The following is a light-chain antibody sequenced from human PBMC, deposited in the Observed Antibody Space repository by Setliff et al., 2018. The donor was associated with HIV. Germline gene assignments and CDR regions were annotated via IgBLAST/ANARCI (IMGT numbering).Light chain of an antibody. Sequence: QSALTQPASVSGSPGQSITISCTGTSSDVGGYSYVSWYQQHPGKAPKLIIYEVRNRPSGVSNRFSGSKSGNTASLTISGLRAEDEADYYCSSYASTNTLPFGTGTKVT. V-gene: IGLV2-14*03. CDR1: SSDVGGYSY. CDR2: EVR. J-gene: IGLJ1*01. CDR3: SSYASTNTLP.